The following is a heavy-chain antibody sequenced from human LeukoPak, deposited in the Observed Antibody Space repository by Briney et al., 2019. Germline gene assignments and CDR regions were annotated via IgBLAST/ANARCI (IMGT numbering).Heavy chain of an antibody. J-gene: IGHJ4*02. CDR1: GFTFSSYA. CDR3: ARTRPSYYFDY. CDR2: ISYDGSNK. Sequence: PGGSLRLSCAASGFTFSSYAMHWVRQAPGKGLEWVAVISYDGSNKYYADSVKGRFTISRDNSKNTLYLQMNSLRAEDTAVYYCARTRPSYYFDYWGQGTLVTVSS. V-gene: IGHV3-30-3*01.